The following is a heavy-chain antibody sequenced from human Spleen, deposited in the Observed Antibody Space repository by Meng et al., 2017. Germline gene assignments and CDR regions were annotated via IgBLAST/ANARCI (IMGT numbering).Heavy chain of an antibody. CDR3: AREAGTSGDWFDP. Sequence: QLQLQESGSGLVKPSQTLSLTCAVSGGFISSGGYSWSWIRQPPGKGLEWIGYMYHSGSTYYNPSLKSRATISVDRSKNHFSLELNSVTAADTAVYYCAREAGTSGDWFDPWGQGTLVTVSS. CDR1: GGFISSGGYS. D-gene: IGHD1-26*01. CDR2: MYHSGST. J-gene: IGHJ5*02. V-gene: IGHV4-30-2*01.